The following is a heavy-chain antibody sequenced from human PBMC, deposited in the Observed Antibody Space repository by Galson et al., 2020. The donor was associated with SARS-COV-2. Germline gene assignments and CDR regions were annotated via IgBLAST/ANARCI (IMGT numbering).Heavy chain of an antibody. V-gene: IGHV4-59*01. D-gene: IGHD3-10*01. CDR2: TYHTGGT. J-gene: IGHJ4*03. Sequence: SETLSLTCTVSGGSISSYYWSWIRQPPGKRLEWIGYTYHTGGTNYNPSLESRLTISVDTSKNQFSLNLSSVTAADTAGDYCARIYSMHHYGSGFYHFDYWGHRIVVTVSS. CDR3: ARIYSMHHYGSGFYHFDY. CDR1: GGSISSYY.